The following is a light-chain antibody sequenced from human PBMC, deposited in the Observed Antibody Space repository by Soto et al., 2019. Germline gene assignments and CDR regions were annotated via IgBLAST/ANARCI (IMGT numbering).Light chain of an antibody. CDR2: KAS. Sequence: DIPMTQSPSTLSGSVGDRVTITCRASQTISSWLAWYQQRPGKAPKLLIYKASTLKSGVPSRFSGSGSGTEFTLTISSLQPDDFATYYCKHYSSYSEAFGQGTKVELK. CDR3: KHYSSYSEA. CDR1: QTISSW. V-gene: IGKV1-5*03. J-gene: IGKJ1*01.